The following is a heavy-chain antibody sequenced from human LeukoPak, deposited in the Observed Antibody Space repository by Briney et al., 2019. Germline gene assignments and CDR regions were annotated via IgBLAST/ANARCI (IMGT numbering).Heavy chain of an antibody. CDR2: INGDGSGA. J-gene: IGHJ6*02. CDR3: ARSFYYGSGSHGMDV. D-gene: IGHD3-10*01. V-gene: IGHV3-74*01. Sequence: AGGSLRLSCAASGFIISGDYMHWVRQVPGKGLVWVSRINGDGSGADYADSVKGRFTISRDNAKNTLYLRMNSLRAEDTAVYYCARSFYYGSGSHGMDVWGQGTTVTVSS. CDR1: GFIISGDY.